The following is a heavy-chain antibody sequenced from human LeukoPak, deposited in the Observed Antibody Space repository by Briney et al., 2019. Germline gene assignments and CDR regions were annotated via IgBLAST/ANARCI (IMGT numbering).Heavy chain of an antibody. D-gene: IGHD2-2*01. CDR2: ISASGGTT. CDR1: GFTLSSYA. Sequence: GGSLSLSCAASGFTLSSYAMSWVRQAPGKGLEWVSAISASGGTTYYADSVKGRFTISRDNPKNTLYLQTSSLRAEDTAVYYCAKEPREYCSSTSCPNWIDPWGQGTLVTVSS. J-gene: IGHJ5*02. CDR3: AKEPREYCSSTSCPNWIDP. V-gene: IGHV3-23*01.